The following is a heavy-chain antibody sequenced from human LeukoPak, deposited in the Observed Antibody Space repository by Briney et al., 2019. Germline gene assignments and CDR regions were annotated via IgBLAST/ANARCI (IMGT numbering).Heavy chain of an antibody. J-gene: IGHJ4*02. D-gene: IGHD3-22*01. CDR1: GYTFSSYG. V-gene: IGHV1-18*01. CDR2: ISAYNGNT. Sequence: GASVKVSCKASGYTFSSYGISWVRQAPGQGLEWMGWISAYNGNTNYAQKLQGRVTMTADTSTSTAYMELRSLRSDDTAVYYCARDLADYYDSSGYYYTPGYFDYWGQGTLVTVSS. CDR3: ARDLADYYDSSGYYYTPGYFDY.